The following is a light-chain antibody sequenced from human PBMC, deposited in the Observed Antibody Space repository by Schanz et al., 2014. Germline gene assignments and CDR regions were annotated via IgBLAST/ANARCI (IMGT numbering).Light chain of an antibody. CDR3: QQYYDWPPWT. J-gene: IGKJ1*01. V-gene: IGKV3-15*01. CDR2: GAS. Sequence: EIVMTQSPATLSVSPGERATLSCRASQSVRTNLAWYQQKPGQPPRLLIYGASTRATGIPARFSGSGSGTESTLTISSLQSEDFAVYYCQQYYDWPPWTFGQGTKVELK. CDR1: QSVRTN.